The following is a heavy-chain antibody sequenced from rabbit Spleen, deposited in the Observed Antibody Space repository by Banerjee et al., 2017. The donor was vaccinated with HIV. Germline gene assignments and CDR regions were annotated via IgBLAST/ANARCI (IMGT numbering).Heavy chain of an antibody. CDR2: INAVTGKA. V-gene: IGHV1S40*01. CDR1: GFSFSSAYW. Sequence: QSLEESGGDLVKPGASLTLTCTVSGFSFSSAYWICWVRQAPGKGLEWIACINAVTGKAVYASWAKGRFTFSKTSSTTVTLQMTSLTAADTATYFCARDTSSSFSSYGMDLWGPGTLVTVS. J-gene: IGHJ6*01. D-gene: IGHD1-1*01. CDR3: ARDTSSSFSSYGMDL.